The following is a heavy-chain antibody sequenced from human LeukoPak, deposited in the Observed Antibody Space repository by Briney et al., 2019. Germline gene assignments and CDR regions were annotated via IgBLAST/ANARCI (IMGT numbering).Heavy chain of an antibody. D-gene: IGHD6-19*01. CDR1: GGSISSYY. CDR3: ARHPSSGWPPRGADY. Sequence: SETLSLTCTVSGGSISSYYWSWIRQPPGKGLEWIGYIYYSGSTNYNPSLKSRVTISVDTSKNQFSLKLSSVTAADTAVYYCARHPSSGWPPRGADYWGQGTLVTVSS. CDR2: IYYSGST. V-gene: IGHV4-59*08. J-gene: IGHJ4*02.